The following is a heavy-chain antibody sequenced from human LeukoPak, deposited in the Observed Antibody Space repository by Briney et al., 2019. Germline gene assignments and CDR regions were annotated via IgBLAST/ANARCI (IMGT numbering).Heavy chain of an antibody. CDR1: GGSISSSSYY. Sequence: PSETLSLTCTVSGGSISSSSYYWGWIRQPPGKGLEWIGSIYYSGSTYYNPSLKSRVTISVDRSKNQFSLKLSSVTAADTAVYYCARGGDYGDYVPFDYWGQGTLVTVSS. V-gene: IGHV4-39*07. CDR2: IYYSGST. CDR3: ARGGDYGDYVPFDY. D-gene: IGHD4-17*01. J-gene: IGHJ4*02.